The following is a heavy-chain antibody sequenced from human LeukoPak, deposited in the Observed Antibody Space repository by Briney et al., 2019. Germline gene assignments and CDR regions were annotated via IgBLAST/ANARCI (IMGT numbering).Heavy chain of an antibody. CDR2: ITTKGGRT. D-gene: IGHD3-22*01. V-gene: IGHV3-23*01. CDR1: GFTFASYG. J-gene: IGHJ1*01. CDR3: AIMHGYYDGTGYWVQ. Sequence: GGSLRLSCAASGFTFASYGVSWVRQAPGKGLEWVSFITTKGGRTSYADSVEGRFTISRDNPRNTLYMQMNSLRDEDTAVYYCAIMHGYYDGTGYWVQWGQGTLVTVSS.